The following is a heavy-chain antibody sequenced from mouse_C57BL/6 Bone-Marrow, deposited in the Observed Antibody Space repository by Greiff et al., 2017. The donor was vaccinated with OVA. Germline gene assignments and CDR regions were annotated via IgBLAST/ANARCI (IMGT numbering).Heavy chain of an antibody. CDR3: ARNWGGYYGYDWFAY. V-gene: IGHV2-2*01. Sequence: VQLVESGPGLVQPSQSLSITCTVSGFSFTSYGVHWVRQSPGKGLEWLGVIWSGGSTDYNAAFISRLSISKDNSTSQVFFKMNSLQADDTAIYYCARNWGGYYGYDWFAYWGQGTLVTVSA. D-gene: IGHD2-2*01. J-gene: IGHJ3*01. CDR2: IWSGGST. CDR1: GFSFTSYG.